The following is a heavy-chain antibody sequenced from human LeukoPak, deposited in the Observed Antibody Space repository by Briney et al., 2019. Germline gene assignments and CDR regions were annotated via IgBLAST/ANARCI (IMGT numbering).Heavy chain of an antibody. CDR3: ATKRGGYFDY. Sequence: GGSLRLSCAASGFTFSNNGMHWVRQAPAKGLEWVAVIWYDGTNKYYADSVKGRFTISRDNSKNTLYLQMNSLRAEDTAVYYCATKRGGYFDYWGQGTLVTVSS. CDR2: IWYDGTNK. V-gene: IGHV3-33*01. CDR1: GFTFSNNG. J-gene: IGHJ4*02.